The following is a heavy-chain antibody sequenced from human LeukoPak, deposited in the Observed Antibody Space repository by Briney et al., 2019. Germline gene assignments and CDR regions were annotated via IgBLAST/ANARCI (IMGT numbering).Heavy chain of an antibody. V-gene: IGHV3-23*01. CDR3: AKSSDYYDSSGYYCPLDY. CDR1: GFTFSSYA. D-gene: IGHD3-22*01. CDR2: ISGSGGST. J-gene: IGHJ4*02. Sequence: GGSLRLSCAASGFTFSSYAMSWVRQAPGKGLEWVSAISGSGGSTYYADSVKGRFTISRDNSKNTLYLQMNSLRAEDTAVYYCAKSSDYYDSSGYYCPLDYWGQGTLVTVSS.